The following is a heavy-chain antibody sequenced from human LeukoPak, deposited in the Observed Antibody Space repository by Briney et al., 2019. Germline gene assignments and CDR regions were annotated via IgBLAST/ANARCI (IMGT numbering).Heavy chain of an antibody. Sequence: GGSLRLSCAVSGFTLKTFWMSWVRQAPGKGLQWVANIKQDGSEKYYVDSVRGRFTISRGNAKNSIYLQINGLRAGDSAVYYCARDNGGRAFDLWGHGTMVTVSS. CDR3: ARDNGGRAFDL. J-gene: IGHJ3*01. CDR1: GFTLKTFW. D-gene: IGHD2-8*01. V-gene: IGHV3-7*01. CDR2: IKQDGSEK.